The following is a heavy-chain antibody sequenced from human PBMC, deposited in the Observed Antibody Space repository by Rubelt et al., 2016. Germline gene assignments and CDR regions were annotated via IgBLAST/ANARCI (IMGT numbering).Heavy chain of an antibody. Sequence: QVQLQESGPGLVKSSQTLSLTCPVSGGSIRRGGYYWSWIRQHPGQGLEWFGYVYYSGSTYYTPSLKSRVTISVYTSKNQFSLKLSSVTAADTAVYYCARCGSSGYYPGAFDIWGQGTMVTVSS. CDR3: ARCGSSGYYPGAFDI. V-gene: IGHV4-31*03. CDR1: GGSIRRGGYY. CDR2: VYYSGST. D-gene: IGHD3-22*01. J-gene: IGHJ3*02.